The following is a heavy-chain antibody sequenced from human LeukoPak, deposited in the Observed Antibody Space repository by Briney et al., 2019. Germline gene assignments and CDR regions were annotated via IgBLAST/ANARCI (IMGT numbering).Heavy chain of an antibody. D-gene: IGHD6-6*01. Sequence: PSETLSLTCAVYGGSLSGYYWSWIRQPPGKGLEWIGEINHSGSTNFNPSLKSRVTISVDTSKNQFSLKLSSVTAADTAVYYCARGWGSSSSDYWGQGTLVTVSS. CDR3: ARGWGSSSSDY. CDR1: GGSLSGYY. V-gene: IGHV4-34*01. J-gene: IGHJ4*02. CDR2: INHSGST.